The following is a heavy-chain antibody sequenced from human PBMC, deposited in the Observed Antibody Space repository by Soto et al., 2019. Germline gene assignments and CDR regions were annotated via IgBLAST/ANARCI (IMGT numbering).Heavy chain of an antibody. CDR3: ARDLTPDV. CDR2: ISSSSSTI. CDR1: GFTFSSYS. Sequence: GGSLRLSCAASGFTFSSYSMNWVRQAPGKGLEWVSYISSSSSTIYYADSVKGRFTISRDNAKNSLYLQMNSLRAEDTAVYYCARDLTPDVWGQGTTVTVSS. D-gene: IGHD2-15*01. J-gene: IGHJ6*02. V-gene: IGHV3-48*01.